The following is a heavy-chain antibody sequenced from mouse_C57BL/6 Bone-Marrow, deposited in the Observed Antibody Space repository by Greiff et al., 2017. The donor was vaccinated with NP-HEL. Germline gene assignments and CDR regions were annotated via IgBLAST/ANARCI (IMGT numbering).Heavy chain of an antibody. CDR2: IDPSDSYT. Sequence: QVQLQQPGAELVMPGASVKLSCKASGYTFTSYWMHWVKQRPGQGLEWIGEIDPSDSYTNYNQKFKGKSTLTVDQSSSTAYMQLSSLTSEDSAVYYWARSRRHLRLRGYFDYWGQGTTLTVSS. CDR3: ARSRRHLRLRGYFDY. CDR1: GYTFTSYW. D-gene: IGHD3-2*02. V-gene: IGHV1-69*01. J-gene: IGHJ2*01.